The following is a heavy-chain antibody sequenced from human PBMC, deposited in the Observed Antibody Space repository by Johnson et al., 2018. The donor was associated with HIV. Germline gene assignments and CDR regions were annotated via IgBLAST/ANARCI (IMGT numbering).Heavy chain of an antibody. Sequence: VQLVESGGGVVQPGRSLRLSCAASGFTLSTYGMHWVRQAPGKGLEWVAVISYDGSNKYYADSVKGRFTISRDNSKNTLYLQMNSLRAEDTAVYYCATELKDPIWGQGTMVTVSS. CDR1: GFTLSTYG. J-gene: IGHJ3*02. D-gene: IGHD3-10*01. CDR3: ATELKDPI. CDR2: ISYDGSNK. V-gene: IGHV3-30*03.